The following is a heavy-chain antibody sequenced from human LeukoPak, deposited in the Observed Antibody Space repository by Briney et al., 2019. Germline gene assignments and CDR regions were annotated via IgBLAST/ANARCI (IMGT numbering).Heavy chain of an antibody. Sequence: PSETLSLTCAVYGGSFSGYYWSWIRQPPGKGLEWIGYIYYSGSTYYNPSLKSRVTISVDTSKNQFSLKLSSVTAADTAVYYCARGAVPATAILGYWGQGTLVTVSS. V-gene: IGHV4-34*09. D-gene: IGHD2-2*02. CDR2: IYYSGST. CDR3: ARGAVPATAILGY. CDR1: GGSFSGYY. J-gene: IGHJ4*02.